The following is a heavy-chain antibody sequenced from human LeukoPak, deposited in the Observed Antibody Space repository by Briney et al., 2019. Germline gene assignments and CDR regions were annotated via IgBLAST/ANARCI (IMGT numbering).Heavy chain of an antibody. V-gene: IGHV4-34*01. D-gene: IGHD6-19*01. CDR1: GGSFSGYY. Sequence: PSETLSLTCAVYGGSFSGYYWSWIRQPPGKGLEWIGEINHSGSNNYNPSLKSRVTISVDTSKNQFSLKLSSVTAADTAVYYCATPGGSSGWYYFDYWGQGTLVTVSS. J-gene: IGHJ4*02. CDR3: ATPGGSSGWYYFDY. CDR2: INHSGSN.